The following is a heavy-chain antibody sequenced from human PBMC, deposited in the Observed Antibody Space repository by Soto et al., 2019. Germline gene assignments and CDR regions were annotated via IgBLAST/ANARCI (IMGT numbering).Heavy chain of an antibody. CDR3: ARDLGQRVDYYYGMDV. CDR1: GFTFSSYS. Sequence: GGSLRLSCAASGFTFSSYSMNWVRQAPGRGLEWVSSISSSSSYIYYADPVKGRFTISRDNAKNSLYLQMNSLRAEDTAVYYCARDLGQRVDYYYGMDVWGQGTTVTVSS. D-gene: IGHD3-16*01. J-gene: IGHJ6*02. V-gene: IGHV3-21*01. CDR2: ISSSSSYI.